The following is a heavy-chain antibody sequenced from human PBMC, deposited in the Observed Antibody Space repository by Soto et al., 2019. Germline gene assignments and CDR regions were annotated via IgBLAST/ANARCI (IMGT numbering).Heavy chain of an antibody. Sequence: GGSLRLSCAASGFTFSNAWMSWVRQAPGKGLEWVGRIKSKTDGGTTDYAAPVKGRFTISREDSKNTLYLQMNSLKTEDTAVYYCTTGDYDFWSGYYMSEYYYYGMDVWGQGTTVTVSS. D-gene: IGHD3-3*01. J-gene: IGHJ6*02. V-gene: IGHV3-15*01. CDR2: IKSKTDGGTT. CDR3: TTGDYDFWSGYYMSEYYYYGMDV. CDR1: GFTFSNAW.